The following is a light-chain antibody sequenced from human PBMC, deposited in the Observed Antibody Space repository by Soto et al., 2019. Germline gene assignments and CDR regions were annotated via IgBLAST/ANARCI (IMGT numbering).Light chain of an antibody. CDR1: QRVGIN. V-gene: IGKV3-11*01. CDR2: DAS. Sequence: EIVMTQSPATLSVSPWETATLSCRASQRVGINLAWYQQKPGQAPRLLIYDASNRATGIPARFSGSGSGTDFTLTISSLEPEDFAVYYCQQRSNWPLITFGQGTRLEIK. CDR3: QQRSNWPLIT. J-gene: IGKJ5*01.